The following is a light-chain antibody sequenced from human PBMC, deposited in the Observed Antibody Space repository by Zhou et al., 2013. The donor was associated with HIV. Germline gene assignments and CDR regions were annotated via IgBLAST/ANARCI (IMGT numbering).Light chain of an antibody. CDR2: AAS. CDR1: QGIGTY. Sequence: DIQLTQSPPFLSASVGDRVTITCRASQGIGTYLAWYQQKPGKAPKLLIYAASSLQSGVPSRFSGSGSGTEFTLTINSLQPEDFATYYCQQANSFPWTFGQGTKVEVK. V-gene: IGKV1-9*01. CDR3: QQANSFPWT. J-gene: IGKJ1*01.